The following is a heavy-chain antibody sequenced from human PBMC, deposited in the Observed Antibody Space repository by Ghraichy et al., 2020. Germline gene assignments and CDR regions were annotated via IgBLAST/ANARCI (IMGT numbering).Heavy chain of an antibody. V-gene: IGHV3-74*01. CDR3: ARDWSYAPDY. CDR1: GFTFSSSW. Sequence: GGSLRLSCAASGFTFSSSWMHWVRQASGKGLVWVSHINSDASTTTYADSVKGRFTISRDNAKNTVYLQMNSLRAEDTAVYYCARDWSYAPDYWGQGTLVTVSS. D-gene: IGHD2-2*01. J-gene: IGHJ4*02. CDR2: INSDASTT.